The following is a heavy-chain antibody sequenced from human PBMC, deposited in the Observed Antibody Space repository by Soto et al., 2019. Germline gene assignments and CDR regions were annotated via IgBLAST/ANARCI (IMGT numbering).Heavy chain of an antibody. Sequence: QVQLQQWGDGLLKPSETLSLTCAVYGGSFSSFYWNWFRQSPGTGLEWIGDINRIGSANYNPSLIGRVTMSVDSSKHQFYLRLSSVTAADTAMYYCARGGVDMIRGITGKRTWLDPWGQGTLVIVS. CDR3: ARGGVDMIRGITGKRTWLDP. CDR1: GGSFSSFY. V-gene: IGHV4-34*01. CDR2: INRIGSA. J-gene: IGHJ5*02. D-gene: IGHD3-10*01.